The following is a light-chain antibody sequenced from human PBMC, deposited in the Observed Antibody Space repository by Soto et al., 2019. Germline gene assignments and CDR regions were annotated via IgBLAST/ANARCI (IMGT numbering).Light chain of an antibody. CDR3: LSYAGSSNV. Sequence: QSVLTQPPSASGSPGQSVTISCTGTSSDVGGYNYVSWYQQHPGKAPKLMIYEVSKRPSGAPDRFSGSKSGNTASLTVSGLQAEDEADYYCLSYAGSSNVFGTGTKLTVL. J-gene: IGLJ1*01. CDR1: SSDVGGYNY. CDR2: EVS. V-gene: IGLV2-8*01.